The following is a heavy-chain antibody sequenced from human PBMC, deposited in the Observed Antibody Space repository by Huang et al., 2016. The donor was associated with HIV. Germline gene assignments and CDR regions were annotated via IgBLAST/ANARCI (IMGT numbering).Heavy chain of an antibody. V-gene: IGHV4-34*01. CDR3: ARGRGTSWSFFDT. D-gene: IGHD2-2*01. J-gene: IGHJ5*02. Sequence: QVRLDQWGAGLLKPSETLTLTCAGYGDSLSGFFWSWIRQSPGRGLEWIGEITQSGRTNYKPSLKSRVTIAIDTSKKQFCLKLKSVTADDTSTYYCARGRGTSWSFFDTWGQGSFVTVSS. CDR2: ITQSGRT. CDR1: GDSLSGFF.